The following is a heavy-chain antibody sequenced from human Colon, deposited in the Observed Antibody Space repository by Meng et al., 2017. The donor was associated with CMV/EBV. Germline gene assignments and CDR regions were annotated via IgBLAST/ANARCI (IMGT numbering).Heavy chain of an antibody. V-gene: IGHV1-69*01. CDR2: ITPLFGTS. CDR3: AREKIISRFAYFHH. CDR1: GGTFSSYS. D-gene: IGHD3-10*01. J-gene: IGHJ1*01. Sequence: QLRHSVLEVQHHAFSVMVSSKASGGTFSSYSISWVRQAPGQGLEWMGAITPLFGTSTYAEKFQGRVMITADESTSTAYMELSSLKSDDTAVYYCAREKIISRFAYFHHWGQGTLVTVSS.